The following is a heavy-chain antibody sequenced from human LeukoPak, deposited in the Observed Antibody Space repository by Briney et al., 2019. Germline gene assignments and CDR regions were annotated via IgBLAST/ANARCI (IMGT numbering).Heavy chain of an antibody. Sequence: PSETLSLTCTVSGGSISSSSYYWGWIRQPPGKGLEWIGSIYYSGSTYYNPSLKSRVTISVDTSKNQFSLKLSSVTAADTAVYYCARHYDYVWGSYRYGGYFDYWGQGTLVTVSS. V-gene: IGHV4-39*01. J-gene: IGHJ4*02. CDR2: IYYSGST. CDR1: GGSISSSSYY. D-gene: IGHD3-16*02. CDR3: ARHYDYVWGSYRYGGYFDY.